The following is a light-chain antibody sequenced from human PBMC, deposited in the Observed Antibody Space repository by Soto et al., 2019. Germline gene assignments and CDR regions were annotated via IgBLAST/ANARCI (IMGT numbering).Light chain of an antibody. CDR3: AAWDDNLSRWV. CDR2: RNN. J-gene: IGLJ3*02. CDR1: SSNIGSYY. V-gene: IGLV1-47*01. Sequence: QSVLTQPPSASGTPGQRVTISCSGGSSNIGSYYVYWYQQLPVTAPKLLIYRNNQRSSGVPDRFSGSKSGTSVSLAISGLRSEDEAEYYCAAWDDNLSRWVFGGGTKLTVL.